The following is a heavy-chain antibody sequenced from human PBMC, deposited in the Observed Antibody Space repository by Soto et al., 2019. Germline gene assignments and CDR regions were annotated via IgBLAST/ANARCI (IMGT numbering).Heavy chain of an antibody. J-gene: IGHJ4*02. D-gene: IGHD2-15*01. CDR1: GGSFSGYY. V-gene: IGHV4-34*01. CDR2: IKHSGST. CDR3: ARGLFYCSGCSCYSDGEYVFEY. Sequence: QVQLQQWGAGLLKPSETLSLTCAVYGGSFSGYYWSWIRQPPGKGLEWIGEIKHSGSTNYKTSLKRGVTISVETSKDQFSLKLSSVTAADEAVYYCARGLFYCSGCSCYSDGEYVFEYWGQGTLVTVSS.